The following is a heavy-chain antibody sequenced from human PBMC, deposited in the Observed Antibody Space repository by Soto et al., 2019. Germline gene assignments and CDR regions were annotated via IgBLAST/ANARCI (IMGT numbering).Heavy chain of an antibody. V-gene: IGHV1-46*03. J-gene: IGHJ4*02. CDR3: GSDGGYQRFDY. Sequence: QVQLVQSGAEVKKPGASVKVSCKASGYTFTSYYIHWVRQAPGQGLEWMGIINPSGGDITYAQKFQGRVTMTRDTSTSTVYMELSSLRSEDTAVYYCGSDGGYQRFDYWGQGALVTGSS. CDR1: GYTFTSYY. D-gene: IGHD2-2*01. CDR2: INPSGGDI.